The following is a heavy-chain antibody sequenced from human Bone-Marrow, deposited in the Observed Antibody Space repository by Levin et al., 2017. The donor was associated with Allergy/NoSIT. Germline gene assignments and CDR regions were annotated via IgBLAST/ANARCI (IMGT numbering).Heavy chain of an antibody. V-gene: IGHV3-21*01. CDR3: ATRGRYYFTMDD. D-gene: IGHD3-22*01. CDR1: GFTFSRYS. CDR2: ISTASSYI. Sequence: GGSLRLSCVASGFTFSRYSMNWVRQAPGKGLEWVASISTASSYIYYADAVGGRFTVSRDNARNSLYLQMTRLRAGITAVYYCATRGRYYFTMDDWGQGTTVTVSS. J-gene: IGHJ6*02.